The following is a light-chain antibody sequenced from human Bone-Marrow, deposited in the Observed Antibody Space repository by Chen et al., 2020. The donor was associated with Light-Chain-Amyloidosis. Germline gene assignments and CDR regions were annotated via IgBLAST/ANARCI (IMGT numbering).Light chain of an antibody. J-gene: IGKJ4*02. Sequence: EIVLTQSPGTLSLSPGEGANLSCRASQTISSNYLTWYQQKFGQAPRLLIYGSSSRATGIPDRFTGSGSGTDFTLTINRLEPEDFAMYYCQQYGTSPLPFGGGTKVEIQ. CDR1: QTISSNY. CDR3: QQYGTSPLP. V-gene: IGKV3-20*01. CDR2: GSS.